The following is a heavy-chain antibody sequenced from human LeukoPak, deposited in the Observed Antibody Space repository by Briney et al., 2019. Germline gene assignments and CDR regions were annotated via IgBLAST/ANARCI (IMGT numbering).Heavy chain of an antibody. Sequence: LRLSCAASGFTFDDYAMHWVRQAPGKGLEWIGYVYDNDSSNFNPSLESRVTILVDRSKSQFSLKLRSVTAADTAVYYCARGLVLATDDAFDIWGPGTM. CDR3: ARGLVLATDDAFDI. CDR1: GFTFDDYA. J-gene: IGHJ3*02. V-gene: IGHV4-59*01. CDR2: VYDNDSS. D-gene: IGHD5-12*01.